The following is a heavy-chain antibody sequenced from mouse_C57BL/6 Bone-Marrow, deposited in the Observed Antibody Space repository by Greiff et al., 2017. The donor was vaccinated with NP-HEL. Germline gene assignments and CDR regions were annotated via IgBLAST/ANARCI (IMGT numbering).Heavy chain of an antibody. CDR1: GYTFTDYY. CDR3: ARAPIYGSSWDYFDY. CDR2: INPNNGGT. D-gene: IGHD1-1*01. J-gene: IGHJ2*01. V-gene: IGHV1-26*01. Sequence: VQLQQSGPELVKPGASVKISCKASGYTFTDYYMNWVKQSHGKSLEWIGDINPNNGGTSYNQKFKGKATLTVDKSSSTAYMELRSLTSEDSAVYYCARAPIYGSSWDYFDYWGQCTTLTVSS.